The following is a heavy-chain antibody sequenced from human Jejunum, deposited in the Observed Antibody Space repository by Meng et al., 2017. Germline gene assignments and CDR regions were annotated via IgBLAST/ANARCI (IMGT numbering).Heavy chain of an antibody. J-gene: IGHJ6*02. CDR3: ARAVDPAMIAPRFRYGMDV. V-gene: IGHV4-31*03. D-gene: IGHD5-18*01. CDR1: GGSISSGAYW. CDR2: IYYSGST. Sequence: SETLSLTCTVSGGSISSGAYWWSWIRQQPGKGLEWIGYIYYSGSTHYNPSLKSRVTISVDTSKDQFSLKLSSVTAADTAVYYCARAVDPAMIAPRFRYGMDVWGQGTTVTVSS.